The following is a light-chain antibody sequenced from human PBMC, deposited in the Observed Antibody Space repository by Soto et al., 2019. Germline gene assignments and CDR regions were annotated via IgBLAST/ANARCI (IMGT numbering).Light chain of an antibody. CDR1: QSVSSN. CDR2: GAS. CDR3: QQYNNWPPWT. V-gene: IGKV3-15*01. J-gene: IGKJ1*01. Sequence: EIVMTQSPATLFASPGERATLSCRASQSVSSNLAWYQQKPGQAPRLLIYGASTRATGIPARFSGSGSGTEFTLTISSLQSEDFAVYYCQQYNNWPPWTFGQGTKVEIK.